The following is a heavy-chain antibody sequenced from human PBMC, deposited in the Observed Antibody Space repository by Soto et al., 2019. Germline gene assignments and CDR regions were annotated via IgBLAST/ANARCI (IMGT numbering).Heavy chain of an antibody. V-gene: IGHV4-39*01. CDR1: GYSLISSGFY. CDR2: IFYLGSS. CDR3: ARHSLALRKNNWFDP. Sequence: PSETPSLTCPVSGYSLISSGFYLCRVPPPPGKGLEWIGSIFYLGSSYYNPSLKSRVTMSVDTSKNQFSLRLRSVTAADTALYFCARHSLALRKNNWFDPWGQGIMVTVSS. J-gene: IGHJ5*02. D-gene: IGHD3-3*02.